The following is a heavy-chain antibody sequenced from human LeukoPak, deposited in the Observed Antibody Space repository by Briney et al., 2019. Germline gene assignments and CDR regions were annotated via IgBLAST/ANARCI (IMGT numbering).Heavy chain of an antibody. V-gene: IGHV3-74*01. CDR1: GFTFSSYW. D-gene: IGHD3-9*01. CDR2: TNSDGSST. J-gene: IGHJ4*02. CDR3: AREGVYYDILTGPIDY. Sequence: GGSLRLSCAASGFTFSSYWMHWVRQAPGKGLVWVSRTNSDGSSTSYADSVKGRFTISRDNAKNTLYLQMNSLRAEDTAVYYCAREGVYYDILTGPIDYWGQGTLVTVSS.